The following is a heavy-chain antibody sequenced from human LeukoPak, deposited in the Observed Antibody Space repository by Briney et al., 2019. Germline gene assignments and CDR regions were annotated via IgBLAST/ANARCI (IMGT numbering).Heavy chain of an antibody. J-gene: IGHJ4*02. CDR1: GFPFTRFY. CDR3: ARKDFSSGSFSY. D-gene: IGHD3-22*01. CDR2: IGLSGSPL. Sequence: PGGSLRLSCAVSGFPFTRFYMSWIRRAPGKGLEWISYIGLSGSPLDYADSVRGRFTISRDNAKNSLYLEPNSLRAEDTAVYYCARKDFSSGSFSYWGQGTLVTVSS. V-gene: IGHV3-11*04.